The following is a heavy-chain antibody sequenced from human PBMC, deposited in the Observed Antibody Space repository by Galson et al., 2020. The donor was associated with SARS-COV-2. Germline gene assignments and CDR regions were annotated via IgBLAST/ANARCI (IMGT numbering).Heavy chain of an antibody. J-gene: IGHJ4*02. D-gene: IGHD3-16*01. V-gene: IGHV4-30-2*01. CDR1: GGSISSGGYS. CDR2: IYHSGST. Sequence: SETLSLTCAVSGGSISSGGYSWTWIRQPPGKGLEWIGSIYHSGSTYYNPSLKSRVTISVDRSNNQFSLKLNSVTAADTAVYYCASGSARGDYFDYWGQGTLVTVSS. CDR3: ASGSARGDYFDY.